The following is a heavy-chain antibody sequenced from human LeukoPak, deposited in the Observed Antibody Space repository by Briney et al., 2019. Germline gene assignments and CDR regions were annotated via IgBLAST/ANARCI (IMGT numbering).Heavy chain of an antibody. Sequence: GGSLRLSCAASGFTFSSYSMNWVRQAPGKGLEWVSSISGTGGYMYYADSVKGRFTISRDNAKNSLYLQINSLRAEDTAVYYCAREEGPFDTWGQGTLVTVSS. J-gene: IGHJ5*02. CDR3: AREEGPFDT. V-gene: IGHV3-21*01. CDR2: ISGTGGYM. CDR1: GFTFSSYS.